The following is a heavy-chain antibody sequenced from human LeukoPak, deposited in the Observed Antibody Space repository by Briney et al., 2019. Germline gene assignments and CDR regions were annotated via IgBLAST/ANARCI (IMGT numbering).Heavy chain of an antibody. Sequence: GRSLRLSCVASGFTFSSYGMHWVRQAPGKGLEWVAVISYDGSNKYYADSVKGRFTISRDNSKNTLYLQMNSLRAEDTAVYYCAKLVGATDLWGQGTLVTVSS. D-gene: IGHD1-26*01. V-gene: IGHV3-30*18. J-gene: IGHJ5*02. CDR2: ISYDGSNK. CDR3: AKLVGATDL. CDR1: GFTFSSYG.